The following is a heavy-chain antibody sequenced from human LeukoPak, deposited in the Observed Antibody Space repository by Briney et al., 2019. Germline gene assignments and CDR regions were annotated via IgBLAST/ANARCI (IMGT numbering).Heavy chain of an antibody. CDR2: INAGNGNT. D-gene: IGHD3-22*01. V-gene: IGHV1-3*01. CDR1: GYTFTSYA. CDR3: ARSPYYYDSSGYFAEYFQH. Sequence: GASVKVSCKASGYTFTSYAMHWVSRPPGQRLEWMGWINAGNGNTKYSQKFQGRVTITRDTSASTAYMELSSLRSEDTAVYYCARSPYYYDSSGYFAEYFQHWGQGTLVTVSS. J-gene: IGHJ1*01.